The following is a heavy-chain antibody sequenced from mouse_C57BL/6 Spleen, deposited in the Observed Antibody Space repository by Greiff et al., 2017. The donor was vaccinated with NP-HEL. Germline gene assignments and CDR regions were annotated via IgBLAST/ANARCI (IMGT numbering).Heavy chain of an antibody. D-gene: IGHD1-1*02. CDR3: ARRGGTMPYFDY. CDR1: GYTFTDYY. CDR2: INPYNGGT. Sequence: EVQLQQSGPVLVKPGASVKMSCKASGYTFTDYYMNWVKQSHGKSLEWIGVINPYNGGTSYNQKFKGKATLTVDKSSSTAYMELNSLTSEDSAVYYCARRGGTMPYFDYWGQGTTLTVSS. V-gene: IGHV1-19*01. J-gene: IGHJ2*01.